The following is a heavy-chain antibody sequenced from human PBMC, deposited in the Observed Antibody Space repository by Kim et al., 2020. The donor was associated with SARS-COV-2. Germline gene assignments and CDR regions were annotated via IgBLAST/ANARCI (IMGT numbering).Heavy chain of an antibody. Sequence: ASVKVSCKASGYTFTSYGISWVRQAPGQGLEWMGWISAYNGNTNYAQKLQGRVTMTTDTSTSTAYMELRSLRSDDTAVYYCARSVRSLRYFDWLDFDYWVQGTLVTVSS. D-gene: IGHD3-9*01. V-gene: IGHV1-18*01. CDR1: GYTFTSYG. J-gene: IGHJ4*02. CDR2: ISAYNGNT. CDR3: ARSVRSLRYFDWLDFDY.